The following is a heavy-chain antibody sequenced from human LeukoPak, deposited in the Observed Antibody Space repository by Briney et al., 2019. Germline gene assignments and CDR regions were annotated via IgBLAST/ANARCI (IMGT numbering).Heavy chain of an antibody. J-gene: IGHJ5*02. D-gene: IGHD3-3*01. Sequence: GASVKVSCKASGYTFTGYYMHWVRQAPGQGLEWMGRINPNSGGTNYAQKFQGRVTMTRDTSISTAYMELSRLRSDDTAVYYCARSRITIFGVVDNWFDPWGQGTLATVSS. CDR3: ARSRITIFGVVDNWFDP. CDR2: INPNSGGT. V-gene: IGHV1-2*06. CDR1: GYTFTGYY.